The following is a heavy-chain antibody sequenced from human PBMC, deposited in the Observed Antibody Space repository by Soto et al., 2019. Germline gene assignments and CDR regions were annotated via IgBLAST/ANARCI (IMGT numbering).Heavy chain of an antibody. CDR3: ARVGASVSFFDF. V-gene: IGHV1-69*06. CDR1: GDTFSTHT. J-gene: IGHJ4*02. D-gene: IGHD1-26*01. CDR2: IIPFFGSA. Sequence: ASVKVSCKASGDTFSTHTISWVRQAPGQGLEWMGGIIPFFGSANYAQKFQGRVTISADKSPITAYMELGSLKSEDTAVYYCARVGASVSFFDFWGQGTLVTVSS.